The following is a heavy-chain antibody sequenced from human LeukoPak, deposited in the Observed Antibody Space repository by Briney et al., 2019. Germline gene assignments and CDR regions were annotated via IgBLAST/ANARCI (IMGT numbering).Heavy chain of an antibody. CDR2: IYYSGST. V-gene: IGHV4-59*08. Sequence: SETLSLTCTVSGGSISSYYWSWIRQPPGKGLEWIGYIYYSGSTNYNPSLKSRVTISVDTSKNQFSLKLSSVTAADTAVYYCARRWEEKGAFDIWGQGTMVTVSS. J-gene: IGHJ3*02. CDR1: GGSISSYY. D-gene: IGHD1-26*01. CDR3: ARRWEEKGAFDI.